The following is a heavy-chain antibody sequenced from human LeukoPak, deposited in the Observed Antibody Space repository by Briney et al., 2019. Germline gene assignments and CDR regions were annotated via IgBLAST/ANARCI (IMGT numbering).Heavy chain of an antibody. CDR2: IVVGSGNT. CDR1: GYTFTNYA. Sequence: ASVKVSCKASGYTFTNYAMQWARQARGQRLEWIGWIVVGSGNTNYAQKFQERVTITRDMSTSTAYMELSSLRSEDTAVYYCAASDCSGGSCPFDYWGQGTLVAVSS. V-gene: IGHV1-58*02. J-gene: IGHJ4*02. D-gene: IGHD2-15*01. CDR3: AASDCSGGSCPFDY.